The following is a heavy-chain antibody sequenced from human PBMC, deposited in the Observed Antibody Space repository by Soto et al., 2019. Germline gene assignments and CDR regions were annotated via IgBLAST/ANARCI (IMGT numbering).Heavy chain of an antibody. D-gene: IGHD1-1*01. J-gene: IGHJ4*02. V-gene: IGHV4-59*08. CDR1: GGSISSYY. CDR3: ARLQYNFDY. CDR2: IYYSGST. Sequence: PSETLSLTCTVSGGSISSYYWSWIRQPPGKGLEWIGYIYYSGSTNYNPSLKSRVTISVDTSKNQFSLKLSPVTAADTAVYYCARLQYNFDYWGQGTLVTVSS.